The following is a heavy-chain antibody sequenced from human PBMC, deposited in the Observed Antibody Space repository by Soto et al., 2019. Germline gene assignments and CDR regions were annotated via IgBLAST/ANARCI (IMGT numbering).Heavy chain of an antibody. D-gene: IGHD4-17*01. Sequence: QVQLQESGPGLVKPSETLSLTCTVSGGSISSYYWSWIRQPPGKGLEWIGYIYYSGSTNYNPSLKIRVTISVDTSKNQFSLKLSSVTAADTAVYYCARGLGLDYWGQGTLVTVSS. V-gene: IGHV4-59*01. CDR1: GGSISSYY. J-gene: IGHJ4*02. CDR2: IYYSGST. CDR3: ARGLGLDY.